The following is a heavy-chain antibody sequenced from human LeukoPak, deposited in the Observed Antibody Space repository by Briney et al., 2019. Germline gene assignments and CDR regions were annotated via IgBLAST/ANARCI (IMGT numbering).Heavy chain of an antibody. CDR1: GFTFSSYG. Sequence: QPGGSLRLSCAASGFTFSSYGMHWVRQAPGKGLEWAAVISYDGSNKYYADSVKGRFTISRDNSKNTLYLQMNSLRAEDTAVYYCAKAEITSFYTVTTQSKYYYYYMDVWGKGTTVTVSS. D-gene: IGHD4-11*01. V-gene: IGHV3-30*18. J-gene: IGHJ6*03. CDR3: AKAEITSFYTVTTQSKYYYYYMDV. CDR2: ISYDGSNK.